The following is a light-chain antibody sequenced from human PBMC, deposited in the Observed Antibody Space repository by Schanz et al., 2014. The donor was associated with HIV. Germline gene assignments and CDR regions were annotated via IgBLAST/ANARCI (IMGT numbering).Light chain of an antibody. Sequence: QSVLTQPPSVSAAPGQRVTISCSGSALNIGRNSVFWYQQFPGTAPNLLIYDYHERPSEIRDRFSGSKSGQSATLAIIGLQAGDEADYYCGTWDGSLSAWVFGRGTKLTVL. CDR3: GTWDGSLSAWV. CDR2: DYH. V-gene: IGLV1-51*01. CDR1: ALNIGRNS. J-gene: IGLJ3*02.